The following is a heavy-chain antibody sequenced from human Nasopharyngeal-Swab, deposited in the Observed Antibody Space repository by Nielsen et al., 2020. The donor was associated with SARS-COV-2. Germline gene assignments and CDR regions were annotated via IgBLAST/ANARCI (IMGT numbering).Heavy chain of an antibody. J-gene: IGHJ4*02. D-gene: IGHD3-22*01. CDR2: IIPIFGTA. CDR3: ARSYDSSGYYYDY. CDR1: GGTFSTYV. Sequence: SVKVSCKASGGTFSTYVISWVRQAPGQGLEWMGRIIPIFGTANYAQKFQGRVTISADESTSTAYTELSTLRSEDTAVYYCARSYDSSGYYYDYWGQGTLVTVSS. V-gene: IGHV1-69*13.